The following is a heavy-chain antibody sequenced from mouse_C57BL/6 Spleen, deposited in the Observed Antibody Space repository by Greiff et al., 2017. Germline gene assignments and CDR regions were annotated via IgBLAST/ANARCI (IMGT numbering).Heavy chain of an antibody. CDR3: ARRGTIYDGDDVAY. V-gene: IGHV1-61*01. CDR1: GYTFTSYW. Sequence: QVQLKQPGAELVRPGSSVKLSCKASGYTFTSYWMAWVKQRPGQGLEWIGNIYPSDSETHYNQKFKDKATLTVDKSSSTAYMQLSSLTSEDSAVYYGARRGTIYDGDDVAYWGQGTLVTVSA. D-gene: IGHD2-3*01. CDR2: IYPSDSET. J-gene: IGHJ3*01.